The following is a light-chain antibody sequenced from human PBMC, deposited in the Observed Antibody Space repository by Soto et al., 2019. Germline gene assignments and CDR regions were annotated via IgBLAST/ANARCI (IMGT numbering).Light chain of an antibody. Sequence: DIHITYSPSSLSASVVDRVTITCQASQDISNYLNWYQQKPGKAPKLLIYDASNLETGVPSRFSGSGSGTDFTFTISSLQPEDIATYYCQQYDNLLGTFGPGTKVDIK. J-gene: IGKJ3*01. CDR3: QQYDNLLGT. CDR1: QDISNY. CDR2: DAS. V-gene: IGKV1-33*01.